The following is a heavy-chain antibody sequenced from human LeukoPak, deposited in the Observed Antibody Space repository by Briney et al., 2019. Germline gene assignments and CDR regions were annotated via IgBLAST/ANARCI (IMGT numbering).Heavy chain of an antibody. Sequence: GGSLRLSCEASGFTFNIYSMTWVRQVPGKGLEWVSSISSQSVYIYYADSVKGRFAISRDNAKKSLYLQMNSLTAEDTAVYFCSRDLDCTVTTCFDGDDGFDIWGRGTMVTVSS. V-gene: IGHV3-21*01. J-gene: IGHJ3*02. CDR2: ISSQSVYI. CDR1: GFTFNIYS. D-gene: IGHD2-8*02. CDR3: SRDLDCTVTTCFDGDDGFDI.